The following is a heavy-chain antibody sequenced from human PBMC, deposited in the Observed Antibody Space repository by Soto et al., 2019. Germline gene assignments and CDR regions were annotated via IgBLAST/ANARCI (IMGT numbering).Heavy chain of an antibody. CDR2: IYSGGST. V-gene: IGHV3-53*01. J-gene: IGHJ6*02. D-gene: IGHD6-13*01. CDR1: GFTVSSNY. CDR3: ARWGIGATSPHYYYYYGMDV. Sequence: QPGGSLRLSCAASGFTVSSNYMSWVRQAPGKGLEWVSVIYSGGSTYYADSVKGRFTISRDNSKNTLYLQMNSLRAEDTAVYYCARWGIGATSPHYYYYYGMDVWGQGTTVTVSS.